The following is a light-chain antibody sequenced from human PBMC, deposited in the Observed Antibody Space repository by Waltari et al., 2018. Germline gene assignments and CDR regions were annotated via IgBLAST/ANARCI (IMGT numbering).Light chain of an antibody. CDR1: QSISSY. CDR2: AAS. CDR3: QQSYSKGT. Sequence: DIQMTQSPSSLSASVGDRVTITCLASQSISSYLNWYQQKPGKAPKLLIYAASSLQSGVPSRFSGSGSGTDFTLTISSLQPEDFATYYCQQSYSKGTFGQGTKVEIK. V-gene: IGKV1-39*01. J-gene: IGKJ1*01.